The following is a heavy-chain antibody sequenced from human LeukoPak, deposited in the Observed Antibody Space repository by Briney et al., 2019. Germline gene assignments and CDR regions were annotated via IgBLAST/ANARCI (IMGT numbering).Heavy chain of an antibody. CDR1: GGSFSGYY. J-gene: IGHJ3*02. CDR3: ARPTTWTYYYDSSGYPGPFDI. D-gene: IGHD3-22*01. V-gene: IGHV4-34*01. Sequence: KPSETLSLTCAVYGGSFSGYYWSWIRQPPGKGLEWIGEINHSGSANYNPSLKSRVTISVDTSKNQFSLKLSSVTAADTAVYYCARPTTWTYYYDSSGYPGPFDIWGQGTMVTVSS. CDR2: INHSGSA.